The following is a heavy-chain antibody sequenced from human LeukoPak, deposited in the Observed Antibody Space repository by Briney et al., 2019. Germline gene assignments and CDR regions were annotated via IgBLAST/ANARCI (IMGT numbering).Heavy chain of an antibody. V-gene: IGHV4-31*03. Sequence: PSHTLSLTCTVSGGSFSSDDYYWSWLRQHPGKGLGWIGYTYYRGSTYHNPSLKTRVTISLDTSKNQFSLKLSSVTAADTATYFCARRVPDDNVDCDFWGEGTLVSVSS. CDR1: GGSFSSDDYY. CDR2: TYYRGST. CDR3: ARRVPDDNVDCDF. D-gene: IGHD3-9*01. J-gene: IGHJ4*02.